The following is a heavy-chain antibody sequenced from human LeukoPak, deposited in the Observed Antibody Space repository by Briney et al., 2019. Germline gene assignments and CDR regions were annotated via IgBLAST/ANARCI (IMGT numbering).Heavy chain of an antibody. Sequence: NSGESLKISCKASGYSFTTYWIGWVRQMPGKGLEWMGIIYPGDSDSRYNPSFQGQVTISVDKSISTAYLQWSSLKASDTAMYYCTRATPRSGYSSDYWGQGTLVTVSS. CDR3: TRATPRSGYSSDY. CDR2: IYPGDSDS. J-gene: IGHJ4*02. V-gene: IGHV5-51*01. CDR1: GYSFTTYW. D-gene: IGHD5-12*01.